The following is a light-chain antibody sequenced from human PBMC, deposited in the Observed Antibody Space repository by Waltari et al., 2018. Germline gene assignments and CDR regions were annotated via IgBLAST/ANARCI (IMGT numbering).Light chain of an antibody. V-gene: IGKV4-1*01. Sequence: DIVMTQSPDSLAVSLGERATINCQSSQTVLFSSNNKNYLAWYQQKPGQPPKLLIYWASTRESGVPDRFSGSGSGTDFTLTISSLQAEDVAVYYCQQYCCTPWTFGQGTKVEIK. CDR2: WAS. J-gene: IGKJ1*01. CDR1: QTVLFSSNNKNY. CDR3: QQYCCTPWT.